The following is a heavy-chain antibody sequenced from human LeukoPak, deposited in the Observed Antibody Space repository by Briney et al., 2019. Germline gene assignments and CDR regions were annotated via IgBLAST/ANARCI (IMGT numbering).Heavy chain of an antibody. CDR1: GFTFSSYS. CDR2: ISSSSSTI. D-gene: IGHD3-22*01. Sequence: GGSLRLSCAASGFTFSSYSMNWVRQAPGKGLEWVSYISSSSSTIYYADSVKGRFTISRDNAKNSLYLQMNSLRAEDTAVYYCARVGYGSSGYYILNHYYYYYMDVWGKGTTVTVSS. J-gene: IGHJ6*03. V-gene: IGHV3-48*01. CDR3: ARVGYGSSGYYILNHYYYYYMDV.